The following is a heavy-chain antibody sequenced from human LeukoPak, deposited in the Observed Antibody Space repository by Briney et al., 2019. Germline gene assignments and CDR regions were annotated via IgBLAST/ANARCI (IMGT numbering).Heavy chain of an antibody. CDR2: INHSGST. CDR1: GGSFSGYY. V-gene: IGHV4-34*01. D-gene: IGHD3-22*01. Sequence: TSSETLSLTCAVYGGSFSGYYWSWIRQPPGKGLEWIGEINHSGSTNYNPSLKSRVTISVDTSKNQFSLKLSSVTAADTAVYYCARHFRGDYDSSGYYFFDYWGQGTLATVSS. J-gene: IGHJ4*02. CDR3: ARHFRGDYDSSGYYFFDY.